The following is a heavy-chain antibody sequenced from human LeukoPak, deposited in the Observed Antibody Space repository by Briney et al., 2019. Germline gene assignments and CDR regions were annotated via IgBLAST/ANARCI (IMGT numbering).Heavy chain of an antibody. CDR2: ISYDGSNN. CDR1: GFTFSSYA. CDR3: ARDYCSSTSCDTLDY. D-gene: IGHD2-2*01. Sequence: GGSLRLSCAASGFTFSSYAMHWVRQAPGKGLEWVAVISYDGSNNYYADSVKGRFTMSRDNSKNTLYLQMNSLRSDDTAVYYCARDYCSSTSCDTLDYWGQGTLVTVSS. J-gene: IGHJ4*02. V-gene: IGHV3-30*04.